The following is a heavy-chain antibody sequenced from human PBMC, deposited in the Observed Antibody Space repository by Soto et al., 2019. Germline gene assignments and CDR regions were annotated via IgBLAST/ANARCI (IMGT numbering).Heavy chain of an antibody. CDR3: AVTPNCGRDCSAASYWYFDI. V-gene: IGHV3-23*01. D-gene: IGHD2-21*02. J-gene: IGHJ2*01. CDR1: GLTFGNYA. Sequence: EVQLLESGGRLVQPGGSVRLSCAASGLTFGNYAMSWVRQAPGKGLEWVSAISGDSGRTYYADSVKGRFTISRDNSKNTLYLQMNTLRAEDTAVYYCAVTPNCGRDCSAASYWYFDIWGRGTLVTVSS. CDR2: ISGDSGRT.